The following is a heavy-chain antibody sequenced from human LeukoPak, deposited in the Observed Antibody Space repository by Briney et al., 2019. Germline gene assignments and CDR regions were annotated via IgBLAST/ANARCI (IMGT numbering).Heavy chain of an antibody. CDR2: ISSNGGST. Sequence: PGGSLRLSCAASGFTFSNYWMTWVRQAPGKGLEYVSAISSNGGSTYYADSVKGRFTISRDNSKNTLYLQMSSLRAEDTAVYYCVKDLARENDAWGQGTMVTVSS. J-gene: IGHJ3*01. V-gene: IGHV3-64D*06. D-gene: IGHD6-6*01. CDR3: VKDLARENDA. CDR1: GFTFSNYW.